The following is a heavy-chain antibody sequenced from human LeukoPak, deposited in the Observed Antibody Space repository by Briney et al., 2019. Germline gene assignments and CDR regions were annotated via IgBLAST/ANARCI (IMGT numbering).Heavy chain of an antibody. D-gene: IGHD2-21*02. Sequence: GRSVRLSCSASGFTFSNYAMHWVSQAPGKAQEYFLATSTNGGSTYYADSVKGRFTFSRDNSKRTLYLQMSSLRAEDTAVYYCVKGTSAYCGGDCYSYFDYWGQGTLVTVSS. CDR3: VKGTSAYCGGDCYSYFDY. CDR2: TSTNGGST. J-gene: IGHJ4*02. CDR1: GFTFSNYA. V-gene: IGHV3-64D*06.